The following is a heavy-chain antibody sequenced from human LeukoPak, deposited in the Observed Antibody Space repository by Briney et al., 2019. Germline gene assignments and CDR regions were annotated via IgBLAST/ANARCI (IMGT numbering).Heavy chain of an antibody. CDR3: VQDTGQNWCYLDY. CDR2: VRSSGGST. CDR1: GFIFSIYA. J-gene: IGHJ4*02. V-gene: IGHV3-23*01. Sequence: GGSLRLSCAASGFIFSIYAMSWVRQAPGKGLEWVSSVRSSGGSTYYADSVKGRFTISRDNSKNTLYLQMNSLRAEDTAVYYCVQDTGQNWCYLDYWGQGTLVTASS. D-gene: IGHD2-8*02.